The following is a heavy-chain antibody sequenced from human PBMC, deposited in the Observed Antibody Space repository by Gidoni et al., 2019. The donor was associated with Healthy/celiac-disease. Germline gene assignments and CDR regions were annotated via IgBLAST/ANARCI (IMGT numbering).Heavy chain of an antibody. CDR3: AKDSSEYSSSYPDD. J-gene: IGHJ4*02. D-gene: IGHD6-6*01. CDR1: GSTFDDYA. CDR2: SSWNRGSI. V-gene: IGHV3-9*01. Sequence: SVHALLPSARSLRLSCPASGSTFDDYAMHWVRQAPGKGLEWVPGSSWNRGSIGYADSVKGRVTISRDNAKNSLYLQRNRRRAEDTAWDYCAKDSSEYSSSYPDDWGQGTLVTVSS.